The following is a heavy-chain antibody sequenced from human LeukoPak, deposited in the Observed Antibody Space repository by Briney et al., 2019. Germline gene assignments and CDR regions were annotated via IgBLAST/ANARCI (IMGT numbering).Heavy chain of an antibody. CDR3: AKDSGFSVSYFSN. V-gene: IGHV3-23*01. Sequence: GGSLRLSCAASGFTVSSNYMSWVRQAPGKGLEWVSDISGFSGNTYYAASVTGRFTISRDNSKSTLYLQMNSLRAEDTATYYCAKDSGFSVSYFSNWGQGILVTVSS. J-gene: IGHJ4*02. CDR1: GFTVSSNY. CDR2: ISGFSGNT. D-gene: IGHD1-26*01.